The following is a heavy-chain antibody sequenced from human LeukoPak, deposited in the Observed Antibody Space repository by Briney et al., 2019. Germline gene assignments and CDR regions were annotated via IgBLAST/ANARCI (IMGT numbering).Heavy chain of an antibody. J-gene: IGHJ4*02. V-gene: IGHV4-30-4*08. CDR3: ARHVASIAAADHFDY. CDR2: IYYSGLT. CDR1: GGSISSGDYY. D-gene: IGHD6-13*01. Sequence: SETLSLTCTVSGGSISSGDYYWSWIRQPPGKGLEWIGYIYYSGLTYYNPSLKSRVTISVDTSKNQFSLKLSSVTAADTAVYYCARHVASIAAADHFDYWGQGTLVTVS.